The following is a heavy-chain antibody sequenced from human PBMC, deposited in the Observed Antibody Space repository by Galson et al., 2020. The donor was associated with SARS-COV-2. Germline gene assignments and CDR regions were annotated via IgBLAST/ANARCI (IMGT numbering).Heavy chain of an antibody. CDR3: ATGPVQGVNNWFDP. J-gene: IGHJ5*02. D-gene: IGHD3-10*01. CDR1: GYPLTELY. CDR2: FDPEDGET. Sequence: ASEQVSCQDSGYPLTELYMHRVRQAPGNGLEWMGGFDPEDGETIHAQKSQGRVTMTEDTSTDTAYMELRSLRSEDTAVYYCATGPVQGVNNWFDPWGQGTLVTVSS. V-gene: IGHV1-24*01.